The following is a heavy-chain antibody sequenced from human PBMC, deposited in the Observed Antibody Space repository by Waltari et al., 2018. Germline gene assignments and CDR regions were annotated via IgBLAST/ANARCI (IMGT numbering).Heavy chain of an antibody. J-gene: IGHJ4*02. Sequence: EVQLLESGGTLVQPGGSMRLSCAASGFFFRSNGLSWVRQAPGKGLEWVSSISGSGDNTYYADSVKGRFTISRDNSMNTLYLQMNSLRVEDSAVYYCAKDPLNDYGGWDDFWGQGTLVTVSS. D-gene: IGHD4-17*01. CDR3: AKDPLNDYGGWDDF. CDR2: ISGSGDNT. V-gene: IGHV3-23*01. CDR1: GFFFRSNG.